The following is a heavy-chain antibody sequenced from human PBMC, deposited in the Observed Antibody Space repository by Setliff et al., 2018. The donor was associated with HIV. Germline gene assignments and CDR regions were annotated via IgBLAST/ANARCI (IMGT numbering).Heavy chain of an antibody. CDR2: IIPILGVA. V-gene: IGHV1-69*02. CDR3: VRGVQSPPHYSYYYMDV. J-gene: IGHJ6*03. Sequence: GASVKVSCKASRSTFNSHTINWVRQAPGQGLDWMGRIIPILGVAKYAQRFQGKVTITADKSTSTAYMELTSLRFDDTAMYYCVRGVQSPPHYSYYYMDVWGEGTMVTVSS. D-gene: IGHD3-3*01. CDR1: RSTFNSHT.